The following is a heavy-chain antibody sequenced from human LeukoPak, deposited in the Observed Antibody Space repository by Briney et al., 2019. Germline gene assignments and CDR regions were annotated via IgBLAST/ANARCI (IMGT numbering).Heavy chain of an antibody. CDR1: GCSFTSYW. CDR3: ARLRVDTAMVIYYYYGMDV. D-gene: IGHD5-18*01. V-gene: IGHV5-10-1*01. Sequence: GESLQISCKGSGCSFTSYWISWVRRMPGKGREWRGRIDPSDSYTNYSPSFQGHVTISADKSISTAYLQWSSLKASDTAMYYCARLRVDTAMVIYYYYGMDVWGKGTTVTVSS. J-gene: IGHJ6*04. CDR2: IDPSDSYT.